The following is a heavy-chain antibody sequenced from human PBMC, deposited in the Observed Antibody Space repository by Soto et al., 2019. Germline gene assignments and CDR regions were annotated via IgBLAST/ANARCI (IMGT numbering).Heavy chain of an antibody. CDR2: ISAYNGNT. J-gene: IGHJ4*02. CDR1: GYTFTSYG. V-gene: IGHV1-18*01. CDR3: ARVYRITMVRVEPSEY. Sequence: QVQLVQSGAEVKKPGASVKVSCKASGYTFTSYGISWVRQAPGQRLEWMGWISAYNGNTNYAQKLQGRVTMTTDTSTSTAYMELRRLRSDDTAVYYCARVYRITMVRVEPSEYWGQGTLVTVSS. D-gene: IGHD3-10*01.